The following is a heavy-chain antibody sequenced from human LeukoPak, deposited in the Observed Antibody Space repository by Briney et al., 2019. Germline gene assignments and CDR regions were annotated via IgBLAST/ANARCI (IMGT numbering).Heavy chain of an antibody. J-gene: IGHJ4*02. CDR2: IYYSGST. V-gene: IGHV4-59*01. Sequence: PSETPSLTCTVSGGSINSYYWSWIRQPPGKGLEWIGYIYYSGSTNYNPSLKSRVTISVDTSKNQFSLKLTSVTAADTAVYYCAGGSLVVAGRVDYWGQGTLVTVSS. CDR1: GGSINSYY. D-gene: IGHD6-19*01. CDR3: AGGSLVVAGRVDY.